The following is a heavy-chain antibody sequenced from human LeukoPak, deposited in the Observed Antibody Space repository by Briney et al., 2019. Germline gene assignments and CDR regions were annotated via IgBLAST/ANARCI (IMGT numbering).Heavy chain of an antibody. CDR2: SNEDGSTT. CDR1: GFTFSSNW. D-gene: IGHD6-6*01. J-gene: IGHJ4*02. Sequence: GGSLRLSCAASGFTFSSNWMHWVRQAPGKGLVWVSRSNEDGSTTNYTDSVKGRFTISRDNSKSTLYLQMNSLRADDMAVYYCARDRSPRIAALDSWGQGTLVTVSS. CDR3: ARDRSPRIAALDS. V-gene: IGHV3-74*01.